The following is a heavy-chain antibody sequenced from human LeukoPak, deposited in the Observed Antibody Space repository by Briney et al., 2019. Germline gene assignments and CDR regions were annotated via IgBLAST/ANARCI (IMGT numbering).Heavy chain of an antibody. J-gene: IGHJ3*02. D-gene: IGHD7-27*01. V-gene: IGHV3-9*01. CDR1: GFTFDDYA. CDR3: AKDISSGWGFGAFDI. CDR2: ISCNSGSI. Sequence: GGSLRLSCAASGFTFDDYAMHWVRQAPGKGLEWVSGISCNSGSIGYADSVKGRFTISRDNAKNSLYLQMNSLRAEDTALYYCAKDISSGWGFGAFDIWGQGTMVTVSS.